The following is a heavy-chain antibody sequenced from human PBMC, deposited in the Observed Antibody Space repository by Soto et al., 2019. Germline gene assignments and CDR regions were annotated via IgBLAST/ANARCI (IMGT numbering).Heavy chain of an antibody. CDR1: GCTFSNYG. D-gene: IGHD3-22*01. CDR2: IIPIFGTA. Sequence: SVKVSCKASGCTFSNYGGNWVRQAPGQGLEWMGGIIPIFGTAKYAQKFQGRVTITADDSTRTAYMELSSLRSEDTAVYYCARDGTIYDSSDYYYIYWGQGTPVTVSS. J-gene: IGHJ4*02. V-gene: IGHV1-69*13. CDR3: ARDGTIYDSSDYYYIY.